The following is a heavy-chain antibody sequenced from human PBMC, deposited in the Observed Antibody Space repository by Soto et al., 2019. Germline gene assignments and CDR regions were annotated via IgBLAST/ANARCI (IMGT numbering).Heavy chain of an antibody. D-gene: IGHD4-17*01. J-gene: IGHJ4*02. CDR3: AKGSGDYGYFLEY. V-gene: IGHV3-23*01. CDR1: GFNFNNYA. CDR2: FVSVNGGT. Sequence: GGSLRLSCAASGFNFNNYAMAWVRQAPGKGLEWVSSFVSVNGGTIYADSVVGRFTISRDYSKNTLFLQLNSLRAEDTAVYYCAKGSGDYGYFLEYWGQGTLVTVSS.